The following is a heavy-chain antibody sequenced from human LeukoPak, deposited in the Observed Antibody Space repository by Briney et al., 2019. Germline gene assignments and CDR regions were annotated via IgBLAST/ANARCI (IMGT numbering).Heavy chain of an antibody. CDR2: IKQDGNEK. CDR3: ARNDIVGATVDY. D-gene: IGHD1-26*01. CDR1: GFTFGTYY. V-gene: IGHV3-7*03. Sequence: PGGSLRLSCAASGFTFGTYYMTWVRQAPGKGLEWVANIKQDGNEKYYVDSVKGRFTISRDNAKNSLNLQMNSLRSEDTAVYYCARNDIVGATVDYWGQGTLVTVSS. J-gene: IGHJ4*02.